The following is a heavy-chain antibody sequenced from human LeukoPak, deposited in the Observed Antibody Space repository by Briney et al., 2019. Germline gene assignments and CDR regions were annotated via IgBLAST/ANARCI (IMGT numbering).Heavy chain of an antibody. CDR3: ATSPGLGYSSSLTGVDY. D-gene: IGHD6-6*01. J-gene: IGHJ4*02. CDR2: MKPDGSEI. Sequence: TGGSLRLSCAASGFTFTTYWMSWVRQAPGKGLEWVANMKPDGSEIFYVDSLKGRFTISRDNAMNSLFLQMNSLRAEDTAVYYCATSPGLGYSSSLTGVDYWGQGTLVTVSS. CDR1: GFTFTTYW. V-gene: IGHV3-7*01.